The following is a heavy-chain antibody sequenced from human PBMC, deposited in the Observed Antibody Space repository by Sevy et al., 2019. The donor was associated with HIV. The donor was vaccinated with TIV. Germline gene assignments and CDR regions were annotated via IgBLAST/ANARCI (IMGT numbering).Heavy chain of an antibody. Sequence: GGSLRLSCAASGFTFSSDWMSWVRQAPGKGPEWVANIREDGSEKYYLDVVRGRFTISRDNAKNSLYLQMNSLRADDTAVYYCARYSGSPSWGLGTLVTVSS. CDR2: IREDGSEK. V-gene: IGHV3-7*01. CDR3: ARYSGSPS. J-gene: IGHJ4*02. D-gene: IGHD3-10*01. CDR1: GFTFSSDW.